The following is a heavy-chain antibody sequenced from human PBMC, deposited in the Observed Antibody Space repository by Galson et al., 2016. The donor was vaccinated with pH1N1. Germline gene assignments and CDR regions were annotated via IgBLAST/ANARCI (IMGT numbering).Heavy chain of an antibody. D-gene: IGHD3-3*01. CDR1: GVTFSSYG. CDR2: IWYDGSNK. CDR3: ARDRSEDWYFDL. Sequence: SLRLSCAASGVTFSSYGLHWVRQAPGKGLEWVAVIWYDGSNKWYADSVKGRFAISRDNSKNTLFLQMNSLRAEDTAVYYCARDRSEDWYFDLWGRGTLVTVSS. V-gene: IGHV3-33*01. J-gene: IGHJ2*01.